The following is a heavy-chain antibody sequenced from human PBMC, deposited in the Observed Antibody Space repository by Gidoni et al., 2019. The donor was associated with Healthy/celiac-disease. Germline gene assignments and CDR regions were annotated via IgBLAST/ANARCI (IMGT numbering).Heavy chain of an antibody. J-gene: IGHJ6*02. V-gene: IGHV3-30*18. CDR2: ISYDGSNK. Sequence: QVQLVESGGGVVQPGRSLRLSCAASGFTFSSYGMPRVRQAPGKGLEWVAVISYDGSNKYYADSVKGRFTISRDNSKNTLYLQMNSLRAEDTAVYYCAKGIRITMVRGWGGVSLGMDVWGQGTTVTVSS. D-gene: IGHD3-10*01. CDR1: GFTFSSYG. CDR3: AKGIRITMVRGWGGVSLGMDV.